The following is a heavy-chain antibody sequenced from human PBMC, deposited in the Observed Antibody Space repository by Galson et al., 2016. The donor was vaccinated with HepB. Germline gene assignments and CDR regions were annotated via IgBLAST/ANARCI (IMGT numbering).Heavy chain of an antibody. V-gene: IGHV1-3*01. CDR3: ARGHIVATVDYYYYGLDV. CDR1: GYTFTNYA. J-gene: IGHJ6*02. Sequence: GYTFTNYAMHWVRQAPGQRLEWMGWINAANGNTEYSQSFQGRVTFTRDTSASTAYMELSSLRSEDTAVYYCARGHIVATVDYYYYGLDVWGQGTTVTVSS. D-gene: IGHD5-12*01. CDR2: INAANGNT.